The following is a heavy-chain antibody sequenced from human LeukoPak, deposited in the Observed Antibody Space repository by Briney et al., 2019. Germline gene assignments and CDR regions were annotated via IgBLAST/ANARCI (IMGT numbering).Heavy chain of an antibody. V-gene: IGHV3-30*04. Sequence: GGSLRLSCAASRFTFRNYAMHWVRQAPGKGLEWVAVISSDGTNKDYADSVKGRFSISRDNSKNTLYLQMNSLRAEDTAMYYCAKDKFGGGIKTGTFDYWGQGTLVTVSS. J-gene: IGHJ4*02. CDR1: RFTFRNYA. CDR3: AKDKFGGGIKTGTFDY. D-gene: IGHD3-16*01. CDR2: ISSDGTNK.